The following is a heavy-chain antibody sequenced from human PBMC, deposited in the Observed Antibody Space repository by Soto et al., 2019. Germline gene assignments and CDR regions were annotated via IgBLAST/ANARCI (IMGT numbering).Heavy chain of an antibody. V-gene: IGHV1-69*06. J-gene: IGHJ1*01. Sequence: GASVKVSCKASGGTFSSYAISWVRQAPGQGLEWMGGIIPNFGTANYAQKFQGRVTITADKSTSTAYMELSSLRSEDTAVYYCARGPGGEMTPHWGQGTLVTVSS. CDR1: GGTFSSYA. CDR2: IIPNFGTA. D-gene: IGHD3-10*01. CDR3: ARGPGGEMTPH.